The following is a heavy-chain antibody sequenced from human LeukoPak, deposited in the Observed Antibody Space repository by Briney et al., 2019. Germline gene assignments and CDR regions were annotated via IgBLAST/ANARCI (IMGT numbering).Heavy chain of an antibody. CDR1: GFTFTSSA. Sequence: SVKVSCKASGFTFTSSAMQWVRQARGQRPEWIGWIVVGSGNTNYAQKFQERVTITRDMSTSTAYMELSSLRSEDTAVYYCAAGKVRGVTPNYYYYYMDVWGKGTTVTVSS. V-gene: IGHV1-58*02. J-gene: IGHJ6*03. D-gene: IGHD3-10*01. CDR3: AAGKVRGVTPNYYYYYMDV. CDR2: IVVGSGNT.